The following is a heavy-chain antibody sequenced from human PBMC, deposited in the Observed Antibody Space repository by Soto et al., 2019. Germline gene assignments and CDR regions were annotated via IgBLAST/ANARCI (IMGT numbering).Heavy chain of an antibody. CDR2: VYHSGST. V-gene: IGHV4-4*02. CDR1: GGSISSADW. CDR3: ARDSFLTPGATDY. D-gene: IGHD5-12*01. Sequence: QLQLQESGPGLVKPSGTLSLTCAVSGGSISSADWWRWVRQPPGQGLEWIGEVYHSGSTNYNPSLKSRVTISVDKSKNQFPLKVSSVTAADTAVYYCARDSFLTPGATDYWGQGPLVTASS. J-gene: IGHJ4*02.